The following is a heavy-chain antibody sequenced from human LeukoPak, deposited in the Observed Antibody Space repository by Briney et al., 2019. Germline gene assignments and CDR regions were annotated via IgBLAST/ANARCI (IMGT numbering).Heavy chain of an antibody. J-gene: IGHJ4*02. V-gene: IGHV1-69*01. CDR1: GGTFSSYA. CDR3: ARAGELLWFGESPAGANYYFDY. Sequence: SSVKVSCKASGGTFSSYAISWVRQAPGQGLEWMGGIIPIFGTANYAQKFQGRVTITADESTSTAYKELSSLRSEDTAVYYCARAGELLWFGESPAGANYYFDYWGQGTLVTVSS. D-gene: IGHD3-10*01. CDR2: IIPIFGTA.